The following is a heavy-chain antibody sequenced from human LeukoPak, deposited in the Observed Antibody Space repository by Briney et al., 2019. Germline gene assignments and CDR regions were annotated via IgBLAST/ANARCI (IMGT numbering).Heavy chain of an antibody. Sequence: SETLSLTCTVSGGSISSYYWSWIRQPPGKGLEWIGYIYYSGSTNYNPSLKSRVTISVDTSKNQFSLKLSSVTAADSAVYYCARSYPNPCGYSPYYYYYYGMDVWGQGTTVTVSS. J-gene: IGHJ6*02. CDR2: IYYSGST. V-gene: IGHV4-59*12. CDR3: ARSYPNPCGYSPYYYYYYGMDV. D-gene: IGHD5-18*01. CDR1: GGSISSYY.